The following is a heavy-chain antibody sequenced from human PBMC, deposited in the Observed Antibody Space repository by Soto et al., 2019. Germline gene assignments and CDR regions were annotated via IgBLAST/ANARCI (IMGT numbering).Heavy chain of an antibody. V-gene: IGHV3-48*03. CDR1: GFTFGTYE. Sequence: EVQLVESGGGLVQPGGSLRLSCAASGFTFGTYEMNWDRQAPGKGLEWVSYISRSGSTIYYADSEKGRFTISRDNAKNSLYLQLNSLRSEDTAVYYCARDPSLSSSSYLSYYYGMDVWGQGTTVTVSS. D-gene: IGHD6-6*01. CDR2: ISRSGSTI. CDR3: ARDPSLSSSSYLSYYYGMDV. J-gene: IGHJ6*02.